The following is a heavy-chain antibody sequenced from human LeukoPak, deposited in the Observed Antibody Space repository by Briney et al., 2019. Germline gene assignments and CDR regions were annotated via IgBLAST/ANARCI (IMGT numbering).Heavy chain of an antibody. Sequence: PGGSLRLSCAASGFTLSTFDMNWVRQAPGKGLEWVSSISTSSRYIYYRDSVKGRFTISRDDAKNSLYLQMNSLRVEDTAVYYCARADCSGSTCYLRRSWFDPWGQGTLVTDSS. CDR1: GFTLSTFD. J-gene: IGHJ5*02. D-gene: IGHD2-2*01. CDR3: ARADCSGSTCYLRRSWFDP. CDR2: ISTSSRYI. V-gene: IGHV3-21*01.